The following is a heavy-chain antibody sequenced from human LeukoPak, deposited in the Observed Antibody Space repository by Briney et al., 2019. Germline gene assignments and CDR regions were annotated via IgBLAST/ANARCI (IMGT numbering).Heavy chain of an antibody. Sequence: SESLSLTCAVSGGSISGDYWSWIRQSLQGLEWIGYIYYSGSTNYNPSLKSRVTISVDTSKNQFSLKLSSVTAADTAVYYCARYPMTYCSSSSCTDYWGQGTLVTVSS. CDR1: GGSISGDY. V-gene: IGHV4-59*08. D-gene: IGHD2-2*01. J-gene: IGHJ4*02. CDR3: ARYPMTYCSSSSCTDY. CDR2: IYYSGST.